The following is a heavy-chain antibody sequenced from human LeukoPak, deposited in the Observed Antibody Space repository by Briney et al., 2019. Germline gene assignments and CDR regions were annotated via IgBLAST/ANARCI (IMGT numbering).Heavy chain of an antibody. CDR3: ARDRGIGIVESRVAFDL. J-gene: IGHJ3*01. CDR1: GDSITSFD. V-gene: IGHV4-4*07. D-gene: IGHD3-22*01. Sequence: PPETLSLTCSVSGDSITSFDWSWVRQPAGKGLEWIGRIYSNEHTYSNPSLRGRVTISVDKSRNLVSLRLSSVAAADTGVYYCARDRGIGIVESRVAFDLWGQGTMVTVSS. CDR2: IYSNEHT.